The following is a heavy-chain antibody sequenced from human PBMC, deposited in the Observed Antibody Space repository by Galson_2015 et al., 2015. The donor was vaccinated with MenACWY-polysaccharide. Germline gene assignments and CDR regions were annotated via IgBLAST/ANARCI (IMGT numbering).Heavy chain of an antibody. D-gene: IGHD3-16*01. J-gene: IGHJ4*02. Sequence: ETLSLTCTVSGGSIFSSSYYWGWIRQPPGKGLEWIGSSDYSGSDFYNPSHKSRVTISVDTSKNQFSLKLNSVTAADTAVYYCARRGGGKEFDYWGQGMLVTVSS. CDR2: SDYSGSD. V-gene: IGHV4-39*01. CDR3: ARRGGGKEFDY. CDR1: GGSIFSSSYY.